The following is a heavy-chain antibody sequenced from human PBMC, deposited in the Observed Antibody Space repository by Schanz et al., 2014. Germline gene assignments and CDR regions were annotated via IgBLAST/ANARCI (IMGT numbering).Heavy chain of an antibody. CDR2: ISAYNGNT. V-gene: IGHV1-18*01. J-gene: IGHJ2*01. Sequence: QVQLVQSGAEVKKPGSPVKVSCKSSGGTFSSYAISWVRQAPGQGLEWMGWISAYNGNTNYAQKLQGRVTMTTDTSTSTAYMELRSLRSDDTAHYYCVRVPSRDVSFDLWGRGTLXTVSS. D-gene: IGHD3-16*01. CDR3: VRVPSRDVSFDL. CDR1: GGTFSSYA.